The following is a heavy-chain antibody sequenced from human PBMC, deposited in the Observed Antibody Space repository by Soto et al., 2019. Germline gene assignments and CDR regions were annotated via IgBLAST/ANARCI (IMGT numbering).Heavy chain of an antibody. CDR2: IYYSGST. CDR3: ARAGGWATLTSYYFDY. V-gene: IGHV4-31*03. D-gene: IGHD4-17*01. J-gene: IGHJ4*02. CDR1: GDSISSGGYY. Sequence: SETLSLTCTVSGDSISSGGYYWSWIRQHPGKGLEWIGYIYYSGSTYYNPSLKSRVTISVDTSKNQFSLKLSSVTAADTAVYYCARAGGWATLTSYYFDYWGQGTLVTVSS.